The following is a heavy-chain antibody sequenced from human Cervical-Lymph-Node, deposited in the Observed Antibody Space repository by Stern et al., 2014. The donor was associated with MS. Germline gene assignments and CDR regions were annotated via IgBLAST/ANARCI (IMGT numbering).Heavy chain of an antibody. D-gene: IGHD6-13*01. CDR2: ISYDGSNK. CDR1: GFTFSSYA. CDR3: ARDDEGYSRDWYFDL. J-gene: IGHJ2*01. Sequence: VQLEESGGGVVQPGRSLRLSCAASGFTFSSYAMHWVRQAPGKGLEWVAVISYDGSNKYYADSVKGRFTISRDNSKNTLYLQMNSLRAEDTAVYYCARDDEGYSRDWYFDLWGRGTLVTVSS. V-gene: IGHV3-30*04.